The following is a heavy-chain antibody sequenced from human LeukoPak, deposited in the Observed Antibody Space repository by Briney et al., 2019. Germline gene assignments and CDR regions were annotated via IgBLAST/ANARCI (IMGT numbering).Heavy chain of an antibody. Sequence: SGTLSLTCAVSGGSISSSNWWSWVRQPPGRGLEWIGEIYHSGSTNYNPSLKSRVTISVDKSKNQFSLKLSSVTAADTAVYYCARDIEIVGALLGAFDIWGQGTMVTVSS. D-gene: IGHD1-26*01. CDR1: GGSISSSNW. V-gene: IGHV4-4*02. CDR2: IYHSGST. J-gene: IGHJ3*02. CDR3: ARDIEIVGALLGAFDI.